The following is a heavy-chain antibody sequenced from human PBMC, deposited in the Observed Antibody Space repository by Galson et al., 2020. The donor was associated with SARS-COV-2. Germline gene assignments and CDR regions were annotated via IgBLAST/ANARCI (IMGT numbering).Heavy chain of an antibody. J-gene: IGHJ4*02. V-gene: IGHV5-51*01. Sequence: GESLKISCSVSGNTFTSYWIGWVRQMPGKGLEWMGIIHPGDSDTRYSPSFQGQVTFSVDKSISTAYLQWSSLKASDTAMYYCARPSGSLSGYYQRYYFNYWGQGTLVTVSS. CDR1: GNTFTSYW. CDR3: ARPSGSLSGYYQRYYFNY. D-gene: IGHD3-9*01. CDR2: IHPGDSDT.